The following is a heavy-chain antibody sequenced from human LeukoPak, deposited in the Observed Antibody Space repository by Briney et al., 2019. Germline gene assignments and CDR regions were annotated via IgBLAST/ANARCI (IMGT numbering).Heavy chain of an antibody. V-gene: IGHV4-59*01. J-gene: IGHJ4*02. D-gene: IGHD6-13*01. Sequence: PSETLSLTCTVSGGSISSYYWSWIRQPPGKGLEWIGYIYYSGSTSYNPSLKSRVTISVDTSKNQFSLKLSSVTAADTAVYYCARDSSSWSSYYFDYWGQGTLVTVSS. CDR3: ARDSSSWSSYYFDY. CDR2: IYYSGST. CDR1: GGSISSYY.